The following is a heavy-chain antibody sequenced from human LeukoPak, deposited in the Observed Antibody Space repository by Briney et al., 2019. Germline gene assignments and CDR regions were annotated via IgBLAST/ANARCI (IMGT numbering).Heavy chain of an antibody. CDR3: AKGRRILYHFDY. V-gene: IGHV3-23*01. CDR1: GVTFSSYA. D-gene: IGHD2-8*01. J-gene: IGHJ4*02. Sequence: GGSLRLSCAASGVTFSSYAMSWVRQAPGKGLEWVSAISGSGGSTYYADSVKGRFTISRGNSKNTLYLQMNSLRAEDTAVYYCAKGRRILYHFDYWGQGTLVTVSS. CDR2: ISGSGGST.